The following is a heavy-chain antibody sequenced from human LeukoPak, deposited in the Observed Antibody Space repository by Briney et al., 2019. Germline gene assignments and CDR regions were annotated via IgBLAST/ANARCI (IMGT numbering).Heavy chain of an antibody. CDR1: GGSSSSYY. D-gene: IGHD2-2*01. CDR3: ARATNYARVFDY. Sequence: PSETLSLTCIVSGGSSSSYYWSWIRQPPGKGLEWIGYIYYSGSTNYNPSLKSRVTISVNTSKSQFSLKLSSVTAADTAVYYCARATNYARVFDYWGQGTLVTVSS. CDR2: IYYSGST. J-gene: IGHJ4*02. V-gene: IGHV4-59*01.